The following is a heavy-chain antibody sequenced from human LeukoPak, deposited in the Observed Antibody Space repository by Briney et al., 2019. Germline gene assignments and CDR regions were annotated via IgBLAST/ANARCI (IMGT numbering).Heavy chain of an antibody. CDR1: GASTTIYY. CDR2: IYYSGNT. CDR3: ARGAMTAKPGDL. J-gene: IGHJ5*02. V-gene: IGHV4-59*04. D-gene: IGHD2-21*02. Sequence: PSETLSLTCTVSGASTTIYYWTWIRQPPGKGLEWVGSIYYSGNTYYNPSLESRVTISLDTYNNRLSLRVNSVSATDTAVYYCARGAMTAKPGDLWGRGTLVSVSS.